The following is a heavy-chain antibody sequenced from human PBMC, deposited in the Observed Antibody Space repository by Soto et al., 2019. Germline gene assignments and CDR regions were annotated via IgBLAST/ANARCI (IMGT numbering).Heavy chain of an antibody. J-gene: IGHJ6*03. CDR1: GFTFSSYS. Sequence: GGSLRLSCAASGFTFSSYSMNWVRQAPGKGLEWVSSISSSSSHTYYADSVKGRFTISRDNAKNSLYLQMNSLRAEDTAVYYCARSGGYSSRSGSNMDVWGKGTTVTVSS. CDR3: ARSGGYSSRSGSNMDV. D-gene: IGHD5-18*01. CDR2: ISSSSSHT. V-gene: IGHV3-21*01.